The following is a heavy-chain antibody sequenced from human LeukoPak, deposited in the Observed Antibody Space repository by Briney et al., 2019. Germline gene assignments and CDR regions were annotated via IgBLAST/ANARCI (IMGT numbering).Heavy chain of an antibody. CDR1: GGSISSYY. V-gene: IGHV4-59*12. D-gene: IGHD3-22*01. CDR3: ARDSYYDSSGYYKYNWFDP. J-gene: IGHJ5*02. Sequence: PSETLSLTCTVSGGSISSYYWSWIRQPPGKGLEWIGSIYHSGSTYYNPSLKSRVTISVDTSKNQFSLRLSSVTAADTAVYYCARDSYYDSSGYYKYNWFDPWGQGTLVTVSS. CDR2: IYHSGST.